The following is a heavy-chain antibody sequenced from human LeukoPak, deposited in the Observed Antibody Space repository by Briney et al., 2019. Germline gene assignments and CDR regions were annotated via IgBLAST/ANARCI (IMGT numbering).Heavy chain of an antibody. CDR3: ARAEGVTLVRPTVDY. D-gene: IGHD2-8*01. V-gene: IGHV1-2*02. J-gene: IGHJ4*02. Sequence: ASVKVSCKASGYTFSGYYIQWVRQAPGQGLEWVGWINPNSGDSKYAQTFQGRVTLTRDTSLSTAYMELSRLTSDDTAVYYCARAEGVTLVRPTVDYWGQETLVTVSS. CDR2: INPNSGDS. CDR1: GYTFSGYY.